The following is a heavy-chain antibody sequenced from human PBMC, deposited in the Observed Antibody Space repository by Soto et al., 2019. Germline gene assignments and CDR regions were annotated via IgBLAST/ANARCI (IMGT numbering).Heavy chain of an antibody. V-gene: IGHV3-30*18. CDR2: ISYDGSNK. CDR1: GFTFSSYG. Sequence: VGSLRLSCAASGFTFSSYGMHWVRQAPGKGLEWVAVISYDGSNKYYADSVKGRFTISRDNSKNTLYLQMNSLRAEDTAVYYCAKDLDIVVVPAEIDPWGQGTLVTVSS. J-gene: IGHJ5*02. D-gene: IGHD2-2*01. CDR3: AKDLDIVVVPAEIDP.